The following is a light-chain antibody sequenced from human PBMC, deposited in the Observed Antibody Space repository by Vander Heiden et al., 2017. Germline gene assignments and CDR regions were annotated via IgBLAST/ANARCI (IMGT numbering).Light chain of an antibody. CDR2: GAS. CDR1: QSVSSSY. Sequence: EIVSTQYPGTLSLSPGERATLPCRASQSVSSSYLAWYQQKPGQAPRLLIYGASSRATGIPDRFSGSGSGTDFTLTISRLEPEDFAVYYCQQDGSSPYTFGQGTKLEIK. CDR3: QQDGSSPYT. J-gene: IGKJ2*01. V-gene: IGKV3-20*01.